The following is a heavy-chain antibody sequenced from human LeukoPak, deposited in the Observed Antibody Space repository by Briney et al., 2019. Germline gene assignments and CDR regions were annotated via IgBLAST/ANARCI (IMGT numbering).Heavy chain of an antibody. D-gene: IGHD3-22*01. J-gene: IGHJ1*01. CDR2: IKSDGKT. CDR1: GFTFSSYW. CDR3: ARAPSEIGGYYPEYFRH. Sequence: GGSLRLSCAASGFTFSSYWMHWVRQAPGKGLVWVSRIKSDGKTNYADSVKGRFTISRDNAKNTVSLQMNSLRAEDTGVYYCARAPSEIGGYYPEYFRHWGQGTLVTVSS. V-gene: IGHV3-74*01.